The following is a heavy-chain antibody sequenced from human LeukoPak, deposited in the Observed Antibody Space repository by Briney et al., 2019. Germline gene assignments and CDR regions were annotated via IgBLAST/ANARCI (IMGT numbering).Heavy chain of an antibody. V-gene: IGHV3-23*01. Sequence: GGSLRLSCAASGFTFSSSAMTWVRQAPGKGLEWVSSISDSGGSTLYADSVKGRFTISRDNSKNTLFLQMNSLRPDDTAVYYCAKRGHYSINWYHYFDYWGQGTLVTVSS. J-gene: IGHJ4*02. CDR1: GFTFSSSA. CDR2: ISDSGGST. CDR3: AKRGHYSINWYHYFDY. D-gene: IGHD6-13*01.